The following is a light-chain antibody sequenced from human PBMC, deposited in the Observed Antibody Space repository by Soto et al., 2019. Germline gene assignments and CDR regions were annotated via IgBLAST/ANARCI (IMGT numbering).Light chain of an antibody. CDR3: QQANSFPRT. CDR2: AAS. CDR1: QAISTW. Sequence: DIQMTQSTSSVSASVGDRVTITCRASQAISTWLAWYQQKPGKAPKLLIYAASNLQTGVPSRFSGSGSGTDFTLTISSLQPEDFATYYFQQANSFPRTFGQGTKVEIK. J-gene: IGKJ1*01. V-gene: IGKV1D-12*01.